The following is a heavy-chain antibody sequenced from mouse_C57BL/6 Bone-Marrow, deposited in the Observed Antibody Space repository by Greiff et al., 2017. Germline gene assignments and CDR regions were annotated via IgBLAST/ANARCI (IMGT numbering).Heavy chain of an antibody. V-gene: IGHV1-76*01. D-gene: IGHD1-1*02. J-gene: IGHJ2*01. CDR2: IYPGSGNT. Sequence: VQLQQSGAELVRPGASVKLSCKASGYTFTDYYINWVKQRPGQGLEWIARIYPGSGNTYYNEKFKGKATLTAEKSSSTAYMQLSSLTSEDSAVYICARNGGMYYYDYWGQGTTLTVSS. CDR1: GYTFTDYY. CDR3: ARNGGMYYYDY.